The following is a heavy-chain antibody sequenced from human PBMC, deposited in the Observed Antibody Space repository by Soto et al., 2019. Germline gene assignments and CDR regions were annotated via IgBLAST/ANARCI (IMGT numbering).Heavy chain of an antibody. J-gene: IGHJ5*02. Sequence: QLQLQESGSGLVKPSQTLSLTCAVSGGSISSGGYSWSWIRHPPGKGLEWIGHIDHSGSSDYSPYIRSRLTLSLDRSKNQFSLRLSSVTAADTAVYYCARESNYDFWSGYPIWFDPWGQGILVTVSS. CDR3: ARESNYDFWSGYPIWFDP. CDR2: IDHSGSS. V-gene: IGHV4-30-2*01. CDR1: GGSISSGGYS. D-gene: IGHD3-3*01.